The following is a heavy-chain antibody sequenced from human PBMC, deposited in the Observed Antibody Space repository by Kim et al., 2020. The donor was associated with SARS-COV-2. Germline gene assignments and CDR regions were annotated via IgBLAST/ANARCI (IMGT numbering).Heavy chain of an antibody. CDR1: GFTFSSYG. J-gene: IGHJ4*02. CDR2: ISYDGSNK. V-gene: IGHV3-30*18. D-gene: IGHD6-19*01. CDR3: AKAQRGDIAVAGSYFDY. Sequence: GGSLRLSCAASGFTFSSYGMHWVRQAPGKGLEWVAVISYDGSNKYYADSVKGRFTISRDNSKNTLYLQMNSLRAEDTAVYYCAKAQRGDIAVAGSYFDYWGQGTLVTVSS.